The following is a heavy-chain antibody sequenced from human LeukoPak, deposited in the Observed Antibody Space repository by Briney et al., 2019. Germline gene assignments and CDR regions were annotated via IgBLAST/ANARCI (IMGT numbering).Heavy chain of an antibody. V-gene: IGHV4-59*12. J-gene: IGHJ6*03. Sequence: SSETLSLTCTVSGGSISSYYWSWIRQPPGKGLEWIGYIYYSGSTNYNPSLKSRVTISVDTSKNQFSLKLSSVTAADTAVYYCAREGAGTTFYYYYYMDVWGKGTTVAISS. CDR2: IYYSGST. CDR1: GGSISSYY. D-gene: IGHD1-1*01. CDR3: AREGAGTTFYYYYYMDV.